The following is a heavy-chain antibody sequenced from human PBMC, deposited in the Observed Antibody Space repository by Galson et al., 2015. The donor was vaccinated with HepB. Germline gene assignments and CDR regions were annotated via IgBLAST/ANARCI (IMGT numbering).Heavy chain of an antibody. CDR3: ARMPTHYDSSSWFVYYYYGMDV. Sequence: PALVKPTQTLTLTCTFSGFSLSTSGMCVSWIRQPPGKALEWLALIDWDDDKYYSTSLKTRLTISKDTSKNQVVLTMTNMDPVDTATYYCARMPTHYDSSSWFVYYYYGMDVWGQGTTVTVSS. V-gene: IGHV2-70*01. J-gene: IGHJ6*02. CDR2: IDWDDDK. D-gene: IGHD6-13*01. CDR1: GFSLSTSGMC.